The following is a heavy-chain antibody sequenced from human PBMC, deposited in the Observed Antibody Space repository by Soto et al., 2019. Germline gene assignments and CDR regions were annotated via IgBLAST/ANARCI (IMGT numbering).Heavy chain of an antibody. CDR2: ISSGSNYI. J-gene: IGHJ4*02. CDR1: GFTLSTYR. D-gene: IGHD1-26*01. V-gene: IGHV3-21*01. Sequence: EVQLVESGGGLVKPGGSLRLSCAASGFTLSTYRMNWVRQAPGKGLEWVSSISSGSNYINYADSVKGRFTISRDNAKNSLFLQMNSLRAEDTAVYYCASLSGSYFPDYWGQGTLVTVSS. CDR3: ASLSGSYFPDY.